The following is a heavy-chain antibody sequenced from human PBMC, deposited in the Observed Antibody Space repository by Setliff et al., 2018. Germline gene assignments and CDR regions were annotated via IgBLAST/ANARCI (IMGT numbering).Heavy chain of an antibody. D-gene: IGHD5-18*01. CDR1: GYTFTSYA. Sequence: ASVKVSCKASGYTFTSYAMHWVRQAPGQRLEWMGWINAGNGSTKYSQKFQGRVTITRDTSASTAYMELSSLRSEDTAVYYCARDSYTAMVADAFDIWGQGTMVTVS. J-gene: IGHJ3*02. CDR3: ARDSYTAMVADAFDI. V-gene: IGHV1-3*01. CDR2: INAGNGST.